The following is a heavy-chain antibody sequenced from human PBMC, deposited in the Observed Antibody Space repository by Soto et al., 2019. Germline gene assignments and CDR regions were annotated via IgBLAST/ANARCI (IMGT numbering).Heavy chain of an antibody. D-gene: IGHD3-10*01. CDR1: GFTFSNDW. CDR3: TAGRGDLWFGELGADY. Sequence: EVQLVESGGGLVKPGGSLRLSCAASGFTFSNDWMNWVRQAPGKGLEWVGRIKSKTDGGTTDYAAPVKGRFTISRDDPKNTLYLQMNSLKTEDTAVYYCTAGRGDLWFGELGADYWGQGTLVTVSS. V-gene: IGHV3-15*07. CDR2: IKSKTDGGTT. J-gene: IGHJ4*02.